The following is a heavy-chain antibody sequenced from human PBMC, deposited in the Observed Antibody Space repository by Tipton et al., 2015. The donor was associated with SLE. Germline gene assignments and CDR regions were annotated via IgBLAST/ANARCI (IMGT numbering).Heavy chain of an antibody. CDR2: ISSVGTDT. J-gene: IGHJ4*02. Sequence: SLRLSCVASGFTFGTYALTWVRQAQGKGLEWVSTISSVGTDTFYADSVRGRFTISRDNAKNSLYLQMNSLRDEDTAVYYCARGKYYFDYWGQGALVTVSS. V-gene: IGHV3-21*01. D-gene: IGHD2/OR15-2a*01. CDR3: ARGKYYFDY. CDR1: GFTFGTYA.